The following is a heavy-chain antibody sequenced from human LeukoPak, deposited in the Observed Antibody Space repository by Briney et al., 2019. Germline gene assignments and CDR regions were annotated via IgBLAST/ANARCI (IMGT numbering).Heavy chain of an antibody. CDR3: AREWGSSWYRNLDY. Sequence: ASVKVSCKASGYTFTSYAMHWVRQAPGQRLEWMGWINAGNGNTKYSQKFQGRVTITRDTSAGTAYMELSSLRSEDTAVYYCAREWGSSWYRNLDYWGQGTLVTVSS. CDR1: GYTFTSYA. CDR2: INAGNGNT. J-gene: IGHJ4*02. V-gene: IGHV1-3*01. D-gene: IGHD6-13*01.